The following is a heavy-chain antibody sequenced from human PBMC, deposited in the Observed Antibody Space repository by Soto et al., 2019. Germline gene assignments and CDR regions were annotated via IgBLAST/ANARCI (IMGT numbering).Heavy chain of an antibody. CDR2: ISGSGGST. CDR1: GFTFSSYA. V-gene: IGHV3-23*01. D-gene: IGHD3-22*01. J-gene: IGHJ4*02. CDR3: AKDYYYDSSGYYYYFDS. Sequence: EVQLLESGGGLVQPGGSLRLSCAASGFTFSSYAMSWVRQAPGKGLEWVSAISGSGGSTYYADSVKGRFTISRDNSKNTLYLQMNSLRAEDTAVYYCAKDYYYDSSGYYYYFDSWGQGTLVTVSS.